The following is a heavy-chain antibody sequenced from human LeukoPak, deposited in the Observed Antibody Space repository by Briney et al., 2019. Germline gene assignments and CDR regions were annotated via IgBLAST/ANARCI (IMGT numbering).Heavy chain of an antibody. CDR2: INPNSGDT. CDR1: GYTFIAYH. V-gene: IGHV1-2*06. CDR3: AREDFGDYYFDY. J-gene: IGHJ4*02. D-gene: IGHD4-17*01. Sequence: ASVKVSCKASGYTFIAYHMHWVRQAPGQGLEWMGRINPNSGDTNYAQKFQDRLTVTRDTSITTAYMELSRLTSDDTAVYYCAREDFGDYYFDYWGQGTLVTVSS.